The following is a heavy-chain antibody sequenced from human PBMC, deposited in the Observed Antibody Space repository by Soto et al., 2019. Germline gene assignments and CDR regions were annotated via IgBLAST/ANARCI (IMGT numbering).Heavy chain of an antibody. CDR2: IYPGDSDT. CDR3: ARHTVFDFWPRDNYYGMDV. D-gene: IGHD3-3*01. CDR1: GYSFTSYW. Sequence: GESLKISCKGSGYSFTSYWIGWVRQMPGKGLEWMGIIYPGDSDTRYSPSFQGQVTISADKSISTAYLQWSSLKASDTAMYYCARHTVFDFWPRDNYYGMDVWGQGTTVTVSS. J-gene: IGHJ6*02. V-gene: IGHV5-51*01.